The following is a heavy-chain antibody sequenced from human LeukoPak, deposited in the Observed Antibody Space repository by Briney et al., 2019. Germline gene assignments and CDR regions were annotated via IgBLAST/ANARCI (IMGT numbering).Heavy chain of an antibody. CDR3: ARGIYDSSGYFYFDC. CDR1: GGSISSGDYY. CDR2: IYYSGGT. V-gene: IGHV4-30-4*01. D-gene: IGHD3-22*01. Sequence: SETLSLTCTVSGGSISSGDYYWSWIRQPPGKGLEWIGYIYYSGGTYYNPSLKSRVTISVDTSKNQFSLKLSSVTAADTAVYYCARGIYDSSGYFYFDCWGQGTLVTVSS. J-gene: IGHJ4*02.